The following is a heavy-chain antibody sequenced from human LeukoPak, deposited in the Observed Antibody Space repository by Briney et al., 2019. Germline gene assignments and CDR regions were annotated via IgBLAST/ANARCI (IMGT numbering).Heavy chain of an antibody. Sequence: GGSLRLSCAASGFSFSSYSMNWVRQAPGKGLEWVSSISSSSSYIYYADSVRGRFTISRDNAKNSLYLQMNSLRAEDTAVYYCARARGGAFDYWGRGTLVTVSS. CDR2: ISSSSSYI. D-gene: IGHD2-15*01. V-gene: IGHV3-21*01. CDR1: GFSFSSYS. J-gene: IGHJ4*02. CDR3: ARARGGAFDY.